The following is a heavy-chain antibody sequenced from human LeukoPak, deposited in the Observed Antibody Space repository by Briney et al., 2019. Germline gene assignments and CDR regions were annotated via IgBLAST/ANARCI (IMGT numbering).Heavy chain of an antibody. CDR1: GGTFSSYA. V-gene: IGHV1-69*13. CDR3: ARGRYGYLLFDY. J-gene: IGHJ4*02. D-gene: IGHD6-25*01. Sequence: GASVKVSCKASGGTFSSYAISWVRQAPGQGLEWMGGIIPIFGTANYAQKFQGRVTITADESTSTAYMELSSLRSEDTAVYYCARGRYGYLLFDYWGQGTLVTVSS. CDR2: IIPIFGTA.